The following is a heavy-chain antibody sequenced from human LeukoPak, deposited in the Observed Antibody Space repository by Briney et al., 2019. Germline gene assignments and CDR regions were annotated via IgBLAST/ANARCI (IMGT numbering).Heavy chain of an antibody. V-gene: IGHV4-30-4*01. Sequence: PSETLSLTCTVSGGSISSGDYYWSWIRQPPGKGLEWIGYIYYSGSTYYNPSLKSRVTISADTSKNQFSLKLSSVTAADTAVYYCARPVYDYGDPLGYWYFDLWGRGTLVTVSS. CDR3: ARPVYDYGDPLGYWYFDL. CDR1: GGSISSGDYY. J-gene: IGHJ2*01. D-gene: IGHD4-17*01. CDR2: IYYSGST.